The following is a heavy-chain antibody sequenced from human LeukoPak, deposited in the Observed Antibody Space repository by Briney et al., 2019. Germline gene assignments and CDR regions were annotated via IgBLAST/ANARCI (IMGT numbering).Heavy chain of an antibody. CDR2: ISSSGSTI. CDR3: AELGITMIGGV. CDR1: GFTFSNE. D-gene: IGHD3-10*02. J-gene: IGHJ6*04. Sequence: PGGSLRLSCAASGFTFSNEMNWVRQAPGKGLEWVSYISSSGSTIYYADSVKGRFTISRDNAKNSLYLQMNSLRAEGTAVYYCAELGITMIGGVWGKGTTVTISS. V-gene: IGHV3-48*03.